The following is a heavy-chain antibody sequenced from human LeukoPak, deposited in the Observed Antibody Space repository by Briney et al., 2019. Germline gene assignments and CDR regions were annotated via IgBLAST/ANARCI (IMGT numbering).Heavy chain of an antibody. J-gene: IGHJ4*02. CDR2: INPNSGGT. V-gene: IGHV1-2*02. Sequence: ASVKVSCEASGYTFTGYYMHWARQAPGQGLEWMGWINPNSGGTNYAQKFQGRVTMTRDASISTAYMELSRLRSDDTAVYYCAREKVGATRLLIDYWGQGTLVTVSS. CDR3: AREKVGATRLLIDY. D-gene: IGHD1-26*01. CDR1: GYTFTGYY.